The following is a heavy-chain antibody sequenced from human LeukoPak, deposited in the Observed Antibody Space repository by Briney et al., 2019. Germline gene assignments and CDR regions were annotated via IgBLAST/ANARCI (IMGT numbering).Heavy chain of an antibody. CDR2: ISVSGGST. CDR1: GFPFSSYW. J-gene: IGHJ4*02. V-gene: IGHV3-23*01. CDR3: AKERPRGGDCLDY. D-gene: IGHD2-21*02. Sequence: PGGSLRLSCAASGFPFSSYWMHWVRQAPGKGLEWVSAISVSGGSTYYADSVKGRFTISRDNSKNTLYLQMNSLRAEETAVYYCAKERPRGGDCLDYWGQGTLVTVSS.